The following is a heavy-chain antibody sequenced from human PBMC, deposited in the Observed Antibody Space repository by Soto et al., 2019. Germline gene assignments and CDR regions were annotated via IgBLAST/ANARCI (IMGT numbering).Heavy chain of an antibody. CDR1: GFPFSRVS. CDR3: ARVAY. CDR2: ISSANSET. Sequence: GVLRLSCEASGFPFSRVSMNWVRQVPGKGLEWVASISSANSETWYADSVKGRFIIPRDNAQNSLFLQMNTLRPEDSAIYYCARVAYWGPGTQVTVSS. V-gene: IGHV3-21*01. J-gene: IGHJ4*02.